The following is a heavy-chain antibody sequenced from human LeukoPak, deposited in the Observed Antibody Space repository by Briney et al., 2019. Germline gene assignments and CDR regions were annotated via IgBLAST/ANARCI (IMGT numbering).Heavy chain of an antibody. CDR3: AKDQGWDQGPSPFDY. D-gene: IGHD1-26*01. V-gene: IGHV1-2*02. J-gene: IGHJ4*02. CDR1: GYTFTGYY. CDR2: INPNSGGT. Sequence: ASVKVSCKASGYTFTGYYMHWVRQAPGQGLEWMGWINPNSGGTNYAQKFQGRVTMTRDTSISTAYMELSRLRSDDTAVYYCAKDQGWDQGPSPFDYWGQGTLVTVSS.